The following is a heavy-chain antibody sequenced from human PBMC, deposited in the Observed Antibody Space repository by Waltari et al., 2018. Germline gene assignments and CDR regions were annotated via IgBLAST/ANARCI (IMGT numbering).Heavy chain of an antibody. CDR2: FDPEDGET. V-gene: IGHV1-24*01. CDR3: ASPLITIFGVVPSYFDY. J-gene: IGHJ4*02. D-gene: IGHD3-3*01. CDR1: GYTLTELS. Sequence: QVQLVQSGAEVKKPGASVKVSCKVSGYTLTELSMHWVRQAPGKGLEWMGGFDPEDGETIYATEFQGRVTMTEDTATDTAYMELSSLRSEDTAVYYCASPLITIFGVVPSYFDYWGQGTLVTVSS.